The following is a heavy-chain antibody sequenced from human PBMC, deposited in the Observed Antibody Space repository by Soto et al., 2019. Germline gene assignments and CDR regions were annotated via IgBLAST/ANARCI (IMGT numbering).Heavy chain of an antibody. J-gene: IGHJ4*02. Sequence: GGSLRLSCAGSGFTFNNYAMMWVRQAQGKGLEWVSSISGSGESTSYADSVKGRFTISRDNYRNSLYLQLNSLRAEDTAAYYCARSDCDSAGCRRLHFWGQGTLVTVSS. D-gene: IGHD3-16*01. CDR2: ISGSGEST. CDR3: ARSDCDSAGCRRLHF. V-gene: IGHV3-23*01. CDR1: GFTFNNYA.